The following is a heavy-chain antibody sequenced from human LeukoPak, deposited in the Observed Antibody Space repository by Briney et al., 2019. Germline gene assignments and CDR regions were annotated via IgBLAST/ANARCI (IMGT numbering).Heavy chain of an antibody. V-gene: IGHV3-30*02. D-gene: IGHD2-2*03. CDR3: AKDGDSKLHGYYFDY. CDR1: GFAFSSYG. Sequence: HPGGSLRLSCAASGFAFSSYGMHWVRQAPGKGLEWVAVKGRFTISRDNSKNTLYLQMNSLRAEDTAVYYCAKDGDSKLHGYYFDYWGQGTLVTVSS. J-gene: IGHJ4*02.